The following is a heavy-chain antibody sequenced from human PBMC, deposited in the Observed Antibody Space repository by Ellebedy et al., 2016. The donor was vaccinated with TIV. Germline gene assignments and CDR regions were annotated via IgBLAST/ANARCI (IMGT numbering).Heavy chain of an antibody. CDR3: ARDICSGGSCWGWFDP. J-gene: IGHJ5*02. Sequence: AASVKVSCKASGYTFTGYYMHWVRQAPGQGLAWMGWINPNSCGTNYAQKFQGKVTMTRDTSISTAYMELSRLRSDDTAVYYCARDICSGGSCWGWFDPWGQGTLVTVSS. CDR2: INPNSCGT. CDR1: GYTFTGYY. V-gene: IGHV1-2*02. D-gene: IGHD2-15*01.